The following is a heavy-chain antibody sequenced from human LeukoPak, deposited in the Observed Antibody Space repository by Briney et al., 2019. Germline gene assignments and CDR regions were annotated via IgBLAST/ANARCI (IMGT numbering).Heavy chain of an antibody. CDR1: GFTFSDYY. CDR2: IKQDGSEK. CDR3: ARLVRYYYDSSGYHDY. D-gene: IGHD3-22*01. Sequence: HPGGPLRLSCAASGFTFSDYYMSWIRQAPGKGLEWVANIKQDGSEKYYVDSVKGRFTISRDNAKNSLYLQMNSLRAEDTAVYYCARLVRYYYDSSGYHDYWGQGTLVTVSS. J-gene: IGHJ4*02. V-gene: IGHV3-7*01.